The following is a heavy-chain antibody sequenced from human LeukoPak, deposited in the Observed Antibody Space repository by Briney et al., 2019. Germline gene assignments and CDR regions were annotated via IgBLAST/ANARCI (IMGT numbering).Heavy chain of an antibody. Sequence: SETLSLTCTVSGGSLSSNYWSWIRQPPGKGLEWIGYILYSGSTNYNPSLKSRVTISVDTSKNQFSLKLSSVTAADTAVYHCARAPYYYYMDVWGKGTTVTVSS. V-gene: IGHV4-59*01. CDR2: ILYSGST. CDR3: ARAPYYYYMDV. CDR1: GGSLSSNY. J-gene: IGHJ6*03.